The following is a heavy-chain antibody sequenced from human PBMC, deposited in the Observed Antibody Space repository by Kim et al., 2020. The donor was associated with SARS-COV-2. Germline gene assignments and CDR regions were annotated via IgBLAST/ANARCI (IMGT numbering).Heavy chain of an antibody. CDR1: GGSFSGYY. CDR2: INHSGST. CDR3: ARSGPNTYYYGSGTYYYGMDV. Sequence: SETLSLTCAVYGGSFSGYYWSWIRQPPGKGLEWIGEINHSGSTNYNPSLKSRVTISVDTSKNQFSLKLSSVTAADTAVYYCARSGPNTYYYGSGTYYYGMDVWGQGTTVTVSS. D-gene: IGHD3-10*01. V-gene: IGHV4-34*01. J-gene: IGHJ6*02.